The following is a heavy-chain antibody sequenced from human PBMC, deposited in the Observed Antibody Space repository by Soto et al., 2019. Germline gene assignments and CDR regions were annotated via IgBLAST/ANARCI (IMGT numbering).Heavy chain of an antibody. Sequence: GASVKFSCKVSGYTLTELSMHWVRQAPGKGLEWMGGFDPEDGETIYAQKFQGRVTMTEDTSTDTAYMELSSLRSEDTAVYYCATDLGTIFGVVPSSWGQGTLVTVSS. J-gene: IGHJ4*02. CDR2: FDPEDGET. CDR3: ATDLGTIFGVVPSS. CDR1: GYTLTELS. D-gene: IGHD3-3*01. V-gene: IGHV1-24*01.